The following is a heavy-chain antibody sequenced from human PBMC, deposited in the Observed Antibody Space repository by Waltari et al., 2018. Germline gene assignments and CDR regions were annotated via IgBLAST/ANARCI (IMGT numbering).Heavy chain of an antibody. CDR3: ARRGSAATLRYYYYGMDV. V-gene: IGHV4-39*01. CDR2: IYYSGST. Sequence: QLQLQESGPGLVKPSETLSLTCTVAGGSISSSSYYWGWIRQPPGKGLEWIGSIYYSGSTYYNPSLKSRVTISVDTSKNQFSLKLSSVTAADTAVYYCARRGSAATLRYYYYGMDVWGQGTTVTVSS. D-gene: IGHD2-15*01. CDR1: GGSISSSSYY. J-gene: IGHJ6*02.